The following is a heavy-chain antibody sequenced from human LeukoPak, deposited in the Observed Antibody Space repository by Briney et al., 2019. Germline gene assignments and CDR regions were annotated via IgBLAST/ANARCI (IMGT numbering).Heavy chain of an antibody. J-gene: IGHJ4*02. CDR2: ISGSGGST. CDR3: AKGHDIVAVVAAPFFDY. CDR1: GFTFSSYA. D-gene: IGHD2-15*01. Sequence: GGSLRLSCAASGFTFSSYAMSWVRQAPGKGLEWVPAISGSGGSTYYADSVKGRFTISRDNSKNTLYLQMNSLRAEDTAVYYCAKGHDIVAVVAAPFFDYWGQGTLVTVSS. V-gene: IGHV3-23*01.